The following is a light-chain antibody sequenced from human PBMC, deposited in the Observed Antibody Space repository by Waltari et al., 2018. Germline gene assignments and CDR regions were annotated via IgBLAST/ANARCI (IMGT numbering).Light chain of an antibody. CDR2: EVS. J-gene: IGLJ3*02. CDR1: SSDVGAYNF. CDR3: TSFTSRSTWV. V-gene: IGLV2-14*01. Sequence: QSALTQPVSVSESPGQSITIPCPGTSSDVGAYNFVSWYQQHPGKAPKLMIYEVSNRPSGVSSRFSASKSGNTASLTISGLQAEDEADYYCTSFTSRSTWVFGGGTKLTVL.